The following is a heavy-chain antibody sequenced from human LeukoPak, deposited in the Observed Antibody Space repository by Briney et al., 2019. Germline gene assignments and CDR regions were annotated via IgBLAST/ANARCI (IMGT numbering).Heavy chain of an antibody. D-gene: IGHD6-19*01. J-gene: IGHJ4*02. CDR2: NYNRATTGT. V-gene: IGHV4-59*01. CDR1: GGSISTYW. Sequence: PSETLSLTCTVSGGSISTYWWSWIRQPPGKGLEWIGYNYNRATTGTDYNPSLKSRVSISVDTSKNQFYLQLNSVTAADSAVYYCARDGGSGWTGFDYWGQGTLVTVSS. CDR3: ARDGGSGWTGFDY.